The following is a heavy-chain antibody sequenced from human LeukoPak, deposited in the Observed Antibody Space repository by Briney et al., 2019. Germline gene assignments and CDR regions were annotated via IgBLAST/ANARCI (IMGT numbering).Heavy chain of an antibody. Sequence: GALRLSCAASGFTFSYSYMTWIRPAPGKGLELLSYISGSSSDVNYIDSVRGRFTISRDNAKNSLYLHMNSLTVEDTAVYYCSRDPRHSDYWGQGTLVTVSS. V-gene: IGHV3-11*01. J-gene: IGHJ4*02. CDR3: SRDPRHSDY. CDR1: GFTFSYSY. CDR2: ISGSSSDV.